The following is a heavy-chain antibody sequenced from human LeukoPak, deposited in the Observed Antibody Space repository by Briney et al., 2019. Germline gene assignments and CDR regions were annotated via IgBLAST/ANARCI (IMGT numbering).Heavy chain of an antibody. D-gene: IGHD3-22*01. CDR1: GITFSSYA. V-gene: IGHV3-23*01. CDR3: AKMDHYDSSGYYLFDY. J-gene: IGHJ4*02. CDR2: ISGSGGST. Sequence: PGGSLRLSCAASGITFSSYAMNWVRQAPGKGLEWVSAISGSGGSTYYADSVKGRFTISRDNSKNTLYLQMNSLRAEDTAVYYCAKMDHYDSSGYYLFDYWGQGTLVTVS.